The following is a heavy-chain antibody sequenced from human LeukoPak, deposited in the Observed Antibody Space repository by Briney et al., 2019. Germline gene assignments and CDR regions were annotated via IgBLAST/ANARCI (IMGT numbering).Heavy chain of an antibody. D-gene: IGHD3-10*01. CDR1: GGSISSYY. CDR2: IYYSGST. Sequence: SETLSLTCTVSGGSISSYYWSWIRQPPGKGLEWIGYIYYSGSTNYNPSLKSRVTISVDTSKNQFSLKLSSVTAADTAVYYCARSGRLWFGGYWGLGTLVTVSS. J-gene: IGHJ4*02. CDR3: ARSGRLWFGGY. V-gene: IGHV4-59*08.